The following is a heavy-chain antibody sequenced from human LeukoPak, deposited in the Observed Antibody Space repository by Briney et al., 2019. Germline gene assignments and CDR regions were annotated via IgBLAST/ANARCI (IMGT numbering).Heavy chain of an antibody. D-gene: IGHD6-13*01. Sequence: GGSLRLSCAASGFTFSTYGMHWVRQAPGKGLEWVAVISSDGTGKFYADSVKGRFTISRDNSKNTLYLQMNSLRAEDTAVYSCAEELTWYSSFDYWGQGTLVTVSS. CDR1: GFTFSTYG. CDR2: ISSDGTGK. J-gene: IGHJ4*02. V-gene: IGHV3-30*18. CDR3: AEELTWYSSFDY.